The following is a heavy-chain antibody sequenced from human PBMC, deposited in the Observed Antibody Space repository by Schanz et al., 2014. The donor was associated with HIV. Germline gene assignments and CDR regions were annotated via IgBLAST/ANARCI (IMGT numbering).Heavy chain of an antibody. D-gene: IGHD4-17*01. CDR2: ISTYNGNT. Sequence: QVQLVQSGAEVRKPGASVKVSCKASGYIFTTYSISWVRQAPGQGLEWMAWISTYNGNTNYAQKFQGRVAMTTDTSTNTAYMELRSLTSDDTAMYYCASALTTVTLDYWGQGTLVTVSS. CDR3: ASALTTVTLDY. V-gene: IGHV1-18*01. J-gene: IGHJ4*02. CDR1: GYIFTTYS.